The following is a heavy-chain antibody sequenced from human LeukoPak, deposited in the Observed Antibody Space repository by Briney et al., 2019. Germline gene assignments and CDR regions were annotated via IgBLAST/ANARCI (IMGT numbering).Heavy chain of an antibody. V-gene: IGHV1-69*05. CDR3: ARRWPHSSGYYLFDY. J-gene: IGHJ4*02. CDR2: IIPIFGTT. CDR1: GGTFSSHG. Sequence: ASVKVSCKASGGTFSSHGLSWVRQAPGQGLEWMGGIIPIFGTTNYAQNFQSRVTITMDESTSTAYMELSSLRADDTAVYYCARRWPHSSGYYLFDYWGQGTLVTVSS. D-gene: IGHD3-22*01.